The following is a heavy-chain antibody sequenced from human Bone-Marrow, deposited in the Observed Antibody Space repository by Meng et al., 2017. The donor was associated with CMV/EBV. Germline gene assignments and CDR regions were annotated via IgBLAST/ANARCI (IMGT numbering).Heavy chain of an antibody. CDR3: AGFTNEVAPCDY. CDR1: GFTFSSND. V-gene: IGHV3-13*01. J-gene: IGHJ4*02. Sequence: GESLKISCAASGFTFSSNDMHWVRQTTGKGLEWVSAIGTAGDTYYPGSVKGRFTISRDNSKNTLYLQMNSMRAEDTAVYYGAGFTNEVAPCDYWGQGTLVTVSS. CDR2: IGTAGDT. D-gene: IGHD5-12*01.